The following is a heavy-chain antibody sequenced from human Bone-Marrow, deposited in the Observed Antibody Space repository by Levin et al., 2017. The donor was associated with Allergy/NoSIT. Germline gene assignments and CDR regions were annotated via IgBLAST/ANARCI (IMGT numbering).Heavy chain of an antibody. Sequence: LSLTCVASGFTFDDFGMHWVRQAPGKGLEWVSGISWNSGGRGYADSVKGRFTISRDNAKNSLYLQMNSLGTEDTALYYCAKDVTDIAAVGYFDLWGRGTLVTVSS. CDR1: GFTFDDFG. CDR2: ISWNSGGR. J-gene: IGHJ2*01. CDR3: AKDVTDIAAVGYFDL. D-gene: IGHD6-25*01. V-gene: IGHV3-9*01.